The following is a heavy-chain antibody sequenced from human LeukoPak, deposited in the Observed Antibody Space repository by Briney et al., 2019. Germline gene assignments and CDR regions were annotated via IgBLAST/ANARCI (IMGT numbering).Heavy chain of an antibody. J-gene: IGHJ5*01. CDR3: ARLPGPGNYGWFDP. V-gene: IGHV4-59*08. CDR2: VSYSGST. Sequence: SETLSLTCTVSDDSISTFYWSWIRQPPGKALECLGYVSYSGSTKYNPSLKSRITISSDTSKSQFSLKVNSVSAADTAVYFCARLPGPGNYGWFDPWGQGTLVIVSS. CDR1: DDSISTFY. D-gene: IGHD3-10*01.